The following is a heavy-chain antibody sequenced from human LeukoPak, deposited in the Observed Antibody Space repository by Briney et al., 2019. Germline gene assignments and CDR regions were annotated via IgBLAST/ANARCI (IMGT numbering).Heavy chain of an antibody. V-gene: IGHV3-43*01. CDR1: GFTFDDYT. CDR2: ISWDGGST. CDR3: AKDSRGSSWHYLFDY. J-gene: IGHJ4*02. D-gene: IGHD6-13*01. Sequence: GGSLRLSCAASGFTFDDYTMHWVRQAPGKGLEWVSLISWDGGSTYYADSVKGRFAISRDNSKNSLYLQMNSLRTEDTALYYCAKDSRGSSWHYLFDYWGQGTLVTVSS.